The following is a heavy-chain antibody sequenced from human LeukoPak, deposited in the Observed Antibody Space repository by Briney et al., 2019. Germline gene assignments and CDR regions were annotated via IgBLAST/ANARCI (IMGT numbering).Heavy chain of an antibody. CDR3: ARERIQLWLLGVWDRY. Sequence: GRSLRLSCAASGFTFSSYAMHWVRQAPGKGLEWVAVISYDGSNKYYADSVKGRFTISRDNSKNTLYLQMNSLRAADTAVYYCARERIQLWLLGVWDRYWGQGTLVTVSS. CDR1: GFTFSSYA. J-gene: IGHJ4*02. V-gene: IGHV3-30*04. D-gene: IGHD5-18*01. CDR2: ISYDGSNK.